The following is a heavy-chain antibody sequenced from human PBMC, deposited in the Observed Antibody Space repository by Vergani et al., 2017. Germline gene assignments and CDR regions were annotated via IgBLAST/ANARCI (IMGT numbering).Heavy chain of an antibody. J-gene: IGHJ4*02. CDR1: GISVSSDKW. CDR2: IFHDGGT. D-gene: IGHD3-10*01. Sequence: QVQLQESGPGLVKPPGTLSLTCAVSGISVSSDKWWTWVRQPPGKGLEWIAEIFHDGGTNYNPSLKSRVNISLDKSKNHFSLSLSSVTAADTAVYYCVRRNNVVRETDYFDYWGQGILVTVSS. V-gene: IGHV4-4*03. CDR3: VRRNNVVRETDYFDY.